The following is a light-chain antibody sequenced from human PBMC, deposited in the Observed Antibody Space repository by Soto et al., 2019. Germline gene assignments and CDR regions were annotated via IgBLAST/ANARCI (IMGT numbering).Light chain of an antibody. CDR2: EVT. Sequence: QSALTQPASVSGSPGQSITISCTGTSSDVGGHNYVSWYQQHPGTAPKLMIYEVTNRPSGVSNRFSGSKSGNTASLTISGLQXEXXADYYCSSYTSSTTLDVVFGGGTKLTVL. J-gene: IGLJ2*01. CDR1: SSDVGGHNY. CDR3: SSYTSSTTLDVV. V-gene: IGLV2-14*01.